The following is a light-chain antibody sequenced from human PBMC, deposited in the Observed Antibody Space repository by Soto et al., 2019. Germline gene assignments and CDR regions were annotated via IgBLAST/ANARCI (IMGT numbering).Light chain of an antibody. Sequence: DIQMTQSPSSLSASVGDRVTITCRASQGISNYLAWYQQIPGKVPKLLISAASTLQSGVPSRFSGSGSGTDFTLIISSLQPEDDATYYCQKYTNVPAFGGGTKVEIK. J-gene: IGKJ4*01. CDR3: QKYTNVPA. V-gene: IGKV1-27*01. CDR1: QGISNY. CDR2: AAS.